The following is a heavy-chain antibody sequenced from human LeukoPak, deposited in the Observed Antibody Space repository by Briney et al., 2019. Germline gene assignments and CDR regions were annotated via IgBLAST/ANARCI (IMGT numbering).Heavy chain of an antibody. CDR2: MNPNSGNT. Sequence: GASVNVSCKASGYTFTSYGINWVRQAPGQGLEWMGWMNPNSGNTGYAQKFQGRVTITRNTSISTAYMELSSLRSEDTAVYYCARRYYDSTFYYYYYMDVWGKGTTVTVSS. V-gene: IGHV1-8*03. CDR1: GYTFTSYG. D-gene: IGHD3-22*01. CDR3: ARRYYDSTFYYYYYMDV. J-gene: IGHJ6*03.